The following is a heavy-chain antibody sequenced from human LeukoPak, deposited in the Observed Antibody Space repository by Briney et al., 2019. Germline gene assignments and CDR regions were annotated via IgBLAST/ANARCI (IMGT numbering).Heavy chain of an antibody. CDR3: ARDHPPAGGYYFDF. D-gene: IGHD2-2*01. CDR2: ISYDGPNK. J-gene: IGHJ4*02. V-gene: IGHV3-30*04. CDR1: GFTFSSYA. Sequence: PGGSLRLSCAASGFTFSSYAMHWVRQAPGKGLEWVAAISYDGPNKYYVDSVKGRFTISRDNSKNTLYLEMNSLRAADTAVYYCARDHPPAGGYYFDFWGQGTLVTVSS.